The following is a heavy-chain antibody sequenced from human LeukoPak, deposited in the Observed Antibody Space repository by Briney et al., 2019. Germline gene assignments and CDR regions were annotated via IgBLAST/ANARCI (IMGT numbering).Heavy chain of an antibody. J-gene: IGHJ6*04. CDR3: AKDLGTVTTDYYYGMDV. V-gene: IGHV3-30*18. D-gene: IGHD4-17*01. CDR2: ISYDGSNK. CDR1: GLTFNSYA. Sequence: GGSLRLSCAASGLTFNSYAMSWVRQAPGKGLEWVAVISYDGSNKYYADSVKGRFTISRDNSKNTLYLQMNSLRAEDTAVYYCAKDLGTVTTDYYYGMDVWGKGTTVTVSS.